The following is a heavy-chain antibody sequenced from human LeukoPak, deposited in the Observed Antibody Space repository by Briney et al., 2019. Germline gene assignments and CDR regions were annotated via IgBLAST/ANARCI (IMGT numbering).Heavy chain of an antibody. Sequence: GGSLRLSCAASGFTCDDYAMHWVRQAPGKVLEWVSGISWNSGSIGYADSVKGRFTISRDNAKNSLYLQMNSLRAEDTALYYCAKDLSSGWYGDAFDIWGQGTMVTVSS. D-gene: IGHD6-19*01. CDR2: ISWNSGSI. CDR1: GFTCDDYA. CDR3: AKDLSSGWYGDAFDI. V-gene: IGHV3-9*01. J-gene: IGHJ3*02.